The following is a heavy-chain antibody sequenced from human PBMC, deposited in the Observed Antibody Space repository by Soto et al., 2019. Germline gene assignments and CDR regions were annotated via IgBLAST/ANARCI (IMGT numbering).Heavy chain of an antibody. CDR3: ARGKLPDYYYYGMDV. CDR1: GGSFSGYY. J-gene: IGHJ6*02. CDR2: INHSGST. Sequence: SETLSLTCAVYGGSFSGYYWSWIRQPPGKGLGRIGEINHSGSTNYNPSLKSRVTISVDTSKNQFSLKLSSVTAADTAVYYCARGKLPDYYYYGMDVWGQGTTVTVSS. V-gene: IGHV4-34*01.